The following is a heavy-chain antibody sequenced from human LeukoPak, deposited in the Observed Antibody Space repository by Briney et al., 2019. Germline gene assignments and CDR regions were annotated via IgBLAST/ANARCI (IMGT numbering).Heavy chain of an antibody. Sequence: GGSLRLSCAASGFTFSSYWMSWVRQAPGKGLEWVANIKQDGSEKYYVDSVKGRFTISRDNAKNSLYLQMNSLRAEDTAVYYRARARGYYPEGFDYWGQGTLVTVSS. CDR2: IKQDGSEK. CDR3: ARARGYYPEGFDY. J-gene: IGHJ4*02. CDR1: GFTFSSYW. D-gene: IGHD3-22*01. V-gene: IGHV3-7*01.